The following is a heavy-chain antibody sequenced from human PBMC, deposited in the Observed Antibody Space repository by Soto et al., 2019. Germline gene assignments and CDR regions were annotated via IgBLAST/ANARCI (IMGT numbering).Heavy chain of an antibody. D-gene: IGHD6-19*01. Sequence: GGSLRLSCAASGFTFSSYIMNWVRQAPGKGLEWVSSISSSSSYIYYADSVKGRFTISRDNAKNSLYLQMNSLRAEDTAVYYCARDIEAVAGTGLDYWGQGTLVTVSS. CDR1: GFTFSSYI. CDR2: ISSSSSYI. V-gene: IGHV3-21*04. CDR3: ARDIEAVAGTGLDY. J-gene: IGHJ4*02.